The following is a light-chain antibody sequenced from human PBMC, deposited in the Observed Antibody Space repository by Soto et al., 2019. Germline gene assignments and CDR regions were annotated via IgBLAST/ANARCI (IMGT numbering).Light chain of an antibody. CDR1: QSVSSS. J-gene: IGKJ5*01. Sequence: EIVMTQSPATLSVSPGERATLPGRASQSVSSSLAWYQHKPGQAPRLLIYGASTRATGIPARFRGSGSGTDFTLTISSLEPDDFAVYYCQQRSNWQITFGQGTRLEI. CDR3: QQRSNWQIT. V-gene: IGKV3-15*01. CDR2: GAS.